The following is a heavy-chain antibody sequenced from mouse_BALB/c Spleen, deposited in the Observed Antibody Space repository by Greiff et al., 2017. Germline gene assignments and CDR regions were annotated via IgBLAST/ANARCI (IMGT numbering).Heavy chain of an antibody. D-gene: IGHD2-1*01. V-gene: IGHV3-2*02. CDR2: ISYSGST. CDR3: AQGGNSPWFAY. Sequence: EVKLQESGPGLVKPSQSLSLTCTVTGYSITSDYAWNWIRQFPGNKLEWMGYISYSGSTSYNPSLKSRISITRDTSKNQFFLQLNSVTTEDTATYYCAQGGNSPWFAYWGQGTLVTVSA. CDR1: GYSITSDYA. J-gene: IGHJ3*01.